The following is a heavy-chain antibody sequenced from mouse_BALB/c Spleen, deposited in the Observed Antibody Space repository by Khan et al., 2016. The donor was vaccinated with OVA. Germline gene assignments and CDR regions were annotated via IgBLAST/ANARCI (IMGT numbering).Heavy chain of an antibody. V-gene: IGHV3-2*02. CDR1: GYSITSGYG. D-gene: IGHD6-1*01. CDR3: TRTVRRKD. Sequence: VQLKESGPGLVKPSQSLSLTCTVTGYSITSGYGWNWIRQFPGNKLEWMGYISYSGSANYNPSLKSRISITRDTSKNQFFLLLNSVTTEDTTKYYCTRTVRRKDWGQGTTVTVSS. CDR2: ISYSGSA. J-gene: IGHJ2*01.